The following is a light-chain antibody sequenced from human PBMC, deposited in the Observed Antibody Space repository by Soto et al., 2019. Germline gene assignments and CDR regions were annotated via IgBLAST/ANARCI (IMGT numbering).Light chain of an antibody. Sequence: EIVLTQSPGTLSLSPGERATLSCRASQSVSSSLAWYQQKPGQAPRLLIYGASSRATGIPDRFSGSGSGPDFTLTITRLEPEDFAVYYCHHYGSSRTFGQGTKVDIK. CDR3: HHYGSSRT. J-gene: IGKJ1*01. V-gene: IGKV3-20*01. CDR2: GAS. CDR1: QSVSSS.